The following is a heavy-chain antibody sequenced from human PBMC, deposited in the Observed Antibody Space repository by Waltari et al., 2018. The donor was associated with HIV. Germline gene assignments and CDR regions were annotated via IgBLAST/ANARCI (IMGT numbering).Heavy chain of an antibody. CDR2: INSDGERR. CDR3: ARSLHYYGSGRFDF. Sequence: EVQLVESGGGLVQPGGSLRLSCTASGLDFTSYWMHWVRPVPGKGLVGVSGINSDGERRTYADSLRCRFTISRDNAKNTLFRQMNSLRVEDTALYYCARSLHYYGSGRFDFWGQGTLVAVSS. D-gene: IGHD3-10*01. CDR1: GLDFTSYW. J-gene: IGHJ4*02. V-gene: IGHV3-74*03.